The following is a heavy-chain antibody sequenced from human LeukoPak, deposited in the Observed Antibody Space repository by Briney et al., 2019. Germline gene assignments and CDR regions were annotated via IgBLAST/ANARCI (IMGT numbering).Heavy chain of an antibody. CDR3: AKHLWFGDTGYFDS. Sequence: ASGKVSCKASGYTFTDYYIQWLRQAPGQRPEWMGWVKPDSGDTYYAQKLQGRFTMTRDTSISTAFMELSMLTSADTAVYYCAKHLWFGDTGYFDSWGQGTLVVVSS. V-gene: IGHV1-2*02. CDR1: GYTFTDYY. CDR2: VKPDSGDT. D-gene: IGHD3-10*01. J-gene: IGHJ4*02.